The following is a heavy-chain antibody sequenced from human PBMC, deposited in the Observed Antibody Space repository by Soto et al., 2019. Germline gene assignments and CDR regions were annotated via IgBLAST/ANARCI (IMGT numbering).Heavy chain of an antibody. V-gene: IGHV3-66*01. CDR1: GFTVSSSY. J-gene: IGHJ6*02. CDR3: AKGRSYYYYYGVDV. Sequence: GGSLRLSCAASGFTVSSSYMSWVRQAPGKGLEWVSVIYTGGTTYYADSVKGRFTISRDNSKNTLYLQMNSLRAEDTALYYCAKGRSYYYYYGVDVWGQGTTVTVSS. CDR2: IYTGGTT.